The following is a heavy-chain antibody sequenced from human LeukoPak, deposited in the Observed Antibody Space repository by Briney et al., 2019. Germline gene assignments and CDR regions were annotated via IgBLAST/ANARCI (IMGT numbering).Heavy chain of an antibody. CDR3: AELGITMIGGV. Sequence: PGGSLRLSCAASGFTFSSYVMSWVRQAPGKGLEWVSAISNSGDNTYYADSVKGRFTISRDNAKNSLYLQMNSLRAEDTAVYYCAELGITMIGGVWGKGTTVTISS. CDR2: ISNSGDNT. J-gene: IGHJ6*04. CDR1: GFTFSSYV. D-gene: IGHD3-10*02. V-gene: IGHV3-23*01.